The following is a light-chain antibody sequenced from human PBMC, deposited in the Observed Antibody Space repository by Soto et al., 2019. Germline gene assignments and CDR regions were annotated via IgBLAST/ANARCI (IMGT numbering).Light chain of an antibody. V-gene: IGLV2-14*01. CDR1: SSDVGAFNF. J-gene: IGLJ3*02. CDR2: GVG. CDR3: NSFTSSDTWV. Sequence: QSALTQPASVSGSPGQSITISCTGTSSDVGAFNFVSWYQQHPGKAPKLMIYGVGNRPSGISNRFSGYKSGNTASLTISGLQADDEADYYCNSFTSSDTWVFGGGTKLTVL.